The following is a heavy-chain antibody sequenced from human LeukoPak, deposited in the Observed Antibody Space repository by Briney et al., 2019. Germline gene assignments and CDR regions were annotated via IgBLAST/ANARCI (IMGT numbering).Heavy chain of an antibody. V-gene: IGHV3-30*02. CDR3: AKGRAYSGYDPIDW. CDR2: IRYDGSNK. CDR1: GFTFSSYG. D-gene: IGHD5-12*01. Sequence: PGGSLRLSCAASGFTFSSYGMHWVRQAPGKGLEWVAFIRYDGSNKYYADSVKGRFTISRDNSKNTLYLQMNSLRAEDMALYYCAKGRAYSGYDPIDWWGQGTLVTVSS. J-gene: IGHJ4*02.